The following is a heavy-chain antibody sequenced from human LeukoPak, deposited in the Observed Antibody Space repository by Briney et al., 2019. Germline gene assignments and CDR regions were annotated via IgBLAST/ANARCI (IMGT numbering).Heavy chain of an antibody. CDR3: AREFIGYCSGGSCYSVLGWFDP. CDR2: IYYSGST. J-gene: IGHJ5*02. Sequence: SETLSLTCSVSGGSISSYYWSWIRQPPGKGLEWIGYIYYSGSTNYNPSLKSRVTISVDTSKNQFSLKLSSVTAADTAVYYCAREFIGYCSGGSCYSVLGWFDPWGQGTLVTVSS. V-gene: IGHV4-59*12. D-gene: IGHD2-15*01. CDR1: GGSISSYY.